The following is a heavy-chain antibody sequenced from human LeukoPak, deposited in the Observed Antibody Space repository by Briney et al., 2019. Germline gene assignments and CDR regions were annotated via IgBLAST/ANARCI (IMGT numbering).Heavy chain of an antibody. Sequence: SETLSLTCTVSGGSISRFYWSWIRQPPGKGLEWIGSIYYSGSTYYNPSLKSRVTLSVDTSRNQFSLKLSSVTAADTAVYYCARQGIENSSGWYGTNYRLAFDIWGQGTMVTVSS. D-gene: IGHD6-19*01. CDR2: IYYSGST. CDR3: ARQGIENSSGWYGTNYRLAFDI. V-gene: IGHV4-59*05. CDR1: GGSISRFY. J-gene: IGHJ3*02.